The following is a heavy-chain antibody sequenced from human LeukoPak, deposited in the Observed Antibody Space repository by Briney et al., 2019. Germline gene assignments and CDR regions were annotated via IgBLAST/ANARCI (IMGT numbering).Heavy chain of an antibody. CDR2: INHSGST. D-gene: IGHD2-2*01. CDR1: GGSFSGYY. Sequence: PSETLSLTCAVYGGSFSGYYWSWIRQPPGKGLEWIGEINHSGSTNYNPSLKSRVTISVDTSKNQFSLKLSSVTAADTAVYYCASPGYCSSTSCHDYWGQGTLVTDSS. V-gene: IGHV4-34*01. CDR3: ASPGYCSSTSCHDY. J-gene: IGHJ4*02.